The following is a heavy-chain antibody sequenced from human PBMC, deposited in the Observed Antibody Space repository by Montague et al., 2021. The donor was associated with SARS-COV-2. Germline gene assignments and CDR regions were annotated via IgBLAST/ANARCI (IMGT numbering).Heavy chain of an antibody. J-gene: IGHJ4*02. CDR1: GSSLSTSGMC. CDR3: ARTYYGGRPFDY. CDR2: IDWDDDK. D-gene: IGHD4-23*01. V-gene: IGHV2-70*11. Sequence: PALVKPTQTLTLTCTFSGSSLSTSGMCVSWIRQPPGKALEWLARIDWDDDKYYSTSLKARLTISKDTSKNQVVLTMTNMDPVDTATYYCARTYYGGRPFDYWGQGTLVTVSS.